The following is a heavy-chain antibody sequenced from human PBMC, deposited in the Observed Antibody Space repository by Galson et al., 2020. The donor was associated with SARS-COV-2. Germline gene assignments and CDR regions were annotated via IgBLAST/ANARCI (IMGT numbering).Heavy chain of an antibody. CDR2: IYYSGST. Sequence: SETLSLTCTVSGGSISSGGYYWSWIRQHPGKGLEWIGYIYYSGSTYYNPSLKSRVTISVDTSKNQFSLKLSSVTAADTAVYYCARDRDGGATDAFDIWGQGTMVTVSS. CDR3: ARDRDGGATDAFDI. J-gene: IGHJ3*02. CDR1: GGSISSGGYY. D-gene: IGHD2-21*01. V-gene: IGHV4-31*03.